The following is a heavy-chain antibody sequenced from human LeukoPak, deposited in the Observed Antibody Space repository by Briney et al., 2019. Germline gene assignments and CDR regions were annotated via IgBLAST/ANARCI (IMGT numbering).Heavy chain of an antibody. CDR1: GFTFSSYA. D-gene: IGHD5-12*01. CDR3: ARDRDNIVATIPTFDY. V-gene: IGHV3-33*08. J-gene: IGHJ4*02. Sequence: GGSLRLSCAASGFTFSSYAMHWVRQAPGKGLEGVAVIWYDGSNKYYADSVKGRFTISRDNSKNTLYLQMNSLRAEDTAVYYCARDRDNIVATIPTFDYWGQGTLVTVSS. CDR2: IWYDGSNK.